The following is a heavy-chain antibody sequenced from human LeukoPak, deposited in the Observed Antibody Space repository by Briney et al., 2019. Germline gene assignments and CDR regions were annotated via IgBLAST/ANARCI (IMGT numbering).Heavy chain of an antibody. CDR2: TNPNSGDT. V-gene: IGHV1-2*02. Sequence: ASVKVSCKASGYTFTGYYMHWVRQAPGQGLEWMGWTNPNSGDTNYAQKFQGRVTMTRDTSITTAYMELSRLTSDDTAVYYCVRGGALYYDFWDWGQGTLVTVSS. J-gene: IGHJ4*02. CDR3: VRGGALYYDFWD. D-gene: IGHD3-3*01. CDR1: GYTFTGYY.